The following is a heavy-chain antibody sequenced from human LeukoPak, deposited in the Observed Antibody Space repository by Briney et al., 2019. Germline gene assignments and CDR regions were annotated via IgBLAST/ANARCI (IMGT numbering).Heavy chain of an antibody. Sequence: GGSLRLSCAASGFTFSTYAMTWVRQAPGKGLEWVSGISASGGSTYYADSVKGRFTISRDNSKNTLYLQMNSLRAEDTAVYYCAKEAYYGVYGDYWGQGTLVTVSS. CDR2: ISASGGST. D-gene: IGHD4-17*01. CDR3: AKEAYYGVYGDY. J-gene: IGHJ4*02. CDR1: GFTFSTYA. V-gene: IGHV3-23*01.